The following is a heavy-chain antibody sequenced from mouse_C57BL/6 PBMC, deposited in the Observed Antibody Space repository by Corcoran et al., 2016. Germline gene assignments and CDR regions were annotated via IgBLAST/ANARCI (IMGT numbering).Heavy chain of an antibody. Sequence: QVQLKQSGAELVRPGASVKLSYKASGYTFTDYYINWVKQRPGQGLEWIARIYPGSGNTYYNEKFKGKATLTAEKSSSTAYMQLSSLTSEDSAVYFCARALLRPHWYFDVWGTGTTVTVSS. D-gene: IGHD1-2*01. J-gene: IGHJ1*03. CDR1: GYTFTDYY. CDR3: ARALLRPHWYFDV. CDR2: IYPGSGNT. V-gene: IGHV1-76*01.